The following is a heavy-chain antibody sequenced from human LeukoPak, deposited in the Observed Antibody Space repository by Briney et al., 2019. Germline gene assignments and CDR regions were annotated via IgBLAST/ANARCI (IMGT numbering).Heavy chain of an antibody. Sequence: ASVKVSCKASGYTFTSNYIHWVRQAPGQGLEWMGMIYPRDGSTSYAQKFQGRVTVTRDTSTSTVHMELSGLRSEDTAEYYCAGDRSSSWYDAFDIWGQGTMVTVSS. CDR1: GYTFTSNY. V-gene: IGHV1-46*01. CDR3: AGDRSSSWYDAFDI. D-gene: IGHD6-13*01. CDR2: IYPRDGST. J-gene: IGHJ3*02.